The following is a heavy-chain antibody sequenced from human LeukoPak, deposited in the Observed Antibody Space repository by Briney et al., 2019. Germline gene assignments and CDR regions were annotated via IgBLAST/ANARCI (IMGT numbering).Heavy chain of an antibody. D-gene: IGHD3-3*01. CDR1: GGSFSGYY. Sequence: SETLSPTCAVYGGSFSGYYWSWIRQPPGKGLEWIGSTYYSGSTYYNPSLKSRVTISVDTSKGQFSLKLSSVTAADTAVYYCARQGFFWSGYRLPPRRYFDYWGQGTLVTVSS. J-gene: IGHJ4*02. CDR2: TYYSGST. CDR3: ARQGFFWSGYRLPPRRYFDY. V-gene: IGHV4-34*01.